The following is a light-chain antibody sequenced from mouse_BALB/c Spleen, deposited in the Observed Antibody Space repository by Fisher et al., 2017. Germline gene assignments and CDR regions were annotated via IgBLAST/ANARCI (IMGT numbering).Light chain of an antibody. J-gene: IGKJ5*01. V-gene: IGKV4-74*01. CDR3: QQWSSNPLT. CDR1: SSVSSSY. CDR2: STS. Sequence: IVLTQTTAIMSASLGERVTMTCTASSSVSSSYLHWYQQKPGSSPKLWIYSTSKLASGVPARFSGSGSGTSYSLTISSMEAEDAATYYCQQWSSNPLTFGAGTKLELK.